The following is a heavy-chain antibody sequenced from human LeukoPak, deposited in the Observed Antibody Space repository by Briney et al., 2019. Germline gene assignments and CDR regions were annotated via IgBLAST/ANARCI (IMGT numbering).Heavy chain of an antibody. CDR1: GDSVSSNSAA. J-gene: IGHJ1*01. CDR2: TYYRSKWYN. Sequence: PSQTLSLTCAISGDSVSSNSAAWNWIRQSPSRGLEWLGRTYYRSKWYNDYAVSVKSRITINPDTSKNQFSLQLNSVTPEDTAVYYCTRDGCHSSGRCGYFHHWGQGTLVTISS. CDR3: TRDGCHSSGRCGYFHH. D-gene: IGHD6-19*01. V-gene: IGHV6-1*01.